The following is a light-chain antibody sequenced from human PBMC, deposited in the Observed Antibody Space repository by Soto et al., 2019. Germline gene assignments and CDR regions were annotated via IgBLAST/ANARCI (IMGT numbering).Light chain of an antibody. CDR1: SSNIGGNS. V-gene: IGLV1-51*01. CDR3: QSYDSSLSGCA. J-gene: IGLJ1*01. Sequence: QSVLTQPPSVSAAPGQKVTISCSGSSSNIGGNSVSWYQQLPGTAPKLLIYDDNKRPSGIPDRFSGSKSGTSATLGITGFQTGDEADYYCQSYDSSLSGCAFGTGTKVTAL. CDR2: DDN.